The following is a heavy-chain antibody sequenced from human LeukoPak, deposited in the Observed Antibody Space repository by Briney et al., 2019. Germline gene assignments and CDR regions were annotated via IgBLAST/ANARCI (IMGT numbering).Heavy chain of an antibody. Sequence: SETLSLTCTVSGGSISSYYWSWIRQPPGKGLEWIGYIYYSGSTNYNPSLKSRVTISVDTSKNQFSLKLSSVTAADTAVYYCAREGGYVWGSYRNSKYDYWGQGTLVTVSS. CDR3: AREGGYVWGSYRNSKYDY. CDR2: IYYSGST. CDR1: GGSISSYY. J-gene: IGHJ4*02. V-gene: IGHV4-59*12. D-gene: IGHD3-16*02.